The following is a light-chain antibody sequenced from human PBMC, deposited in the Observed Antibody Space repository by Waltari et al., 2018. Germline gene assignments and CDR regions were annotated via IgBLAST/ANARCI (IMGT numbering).Light chain of an antibody. V-gene: IGKV3-11*01. CDR2: DAS. Sequence: EIVLTQPPGTLSLSPGDRATLPCRASQSVRSFLAWYQQRHGQAPRLLIYDASKRAPGIPARFSGSGSGTDFTLTVSSLEPEDFAVYFCQQRSNLPYTFGQGTNLEI. J-gene: IGKJ2*01. CDR1: QSVRSF. CDR3: QQRSNLPYT.